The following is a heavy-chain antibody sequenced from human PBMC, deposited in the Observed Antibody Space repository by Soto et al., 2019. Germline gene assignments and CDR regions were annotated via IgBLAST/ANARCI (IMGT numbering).Heavy chain of an antibody. CDR2: ISSSGYT. CDR3: ASLHGARFDP. V-gene: IGHV4-4*08. CDR1: GGSISTNY. Sequence: SETLSLTCTVSGGSISTNYWSWIRQPPGKGLEWIGYISSSGYTNYNASLKSRITISIDTSKNQFSLKLTSVTAADTAVYYCASLHGARFDPWGQGTLITVSS. J-gene: IGHJ5*02. D-gene: IGHD4-17*01.